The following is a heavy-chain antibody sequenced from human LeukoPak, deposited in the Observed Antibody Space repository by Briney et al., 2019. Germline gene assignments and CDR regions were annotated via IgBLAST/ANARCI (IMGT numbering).Heavy chain of an antibody. CDR2: IASGGEYI. V-gene: IGHV3-21*01. D-gene: IGHD2-8*01. Sequence: GGSLRLSCAASGFTFSRSSMAWVRQAPGKGLECVSSIASGGEYIYHADSVKGCFTISRDNAKNSLHLEMSSLRAEDTAVYYCVRDYCCANGECYDYWGQGTLVTVSS. J-gene: IGHJ4*02. CDR3: VRDYCCANGECYDY. CDR1: GFTFSRSS.